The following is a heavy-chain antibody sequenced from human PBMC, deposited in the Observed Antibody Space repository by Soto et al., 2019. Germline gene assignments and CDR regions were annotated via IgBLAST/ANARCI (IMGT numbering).Heavy chain of an antibody. Sequence: QITLKESGPTLVKPTQTLTLTCTFSGFSLSTSGVGVGWIRQPPGKALEWLALIYWDDDKRYSPSLKSRLTITKDTAKNQVVHTLTNMDPVDTATYYCAHGRDSSESGYYYYYGMDVWGQGTTVTVCS. CDR3: AHGRDSSESGYYYYYGMDV. CDR2: IYWDDDK. J-gene: IGHJ6*02. CDR1: GFSLSTSGVG. D-gene: IGHD3-22*01. V-gene: IGHV2-5*02.